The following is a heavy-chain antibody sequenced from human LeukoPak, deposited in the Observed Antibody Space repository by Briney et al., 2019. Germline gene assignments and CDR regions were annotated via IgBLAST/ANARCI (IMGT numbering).Heavy chain of an antibody. CDR1: GYSISSGYY. D-gene: IGHD3-3*01. V-gene: IGHV4-38-2*02. CDR3: ARDFWSGYSYLDY. J-gene: IGHJ4*02. Sequence: SETLSLTCTVSGYSISSGYYWGWIRQPPGKGLEGIGSIYHSGSTYYNPSLKSRVTISVDTSKNQFSLKLSSVTAADTAVYCCARDFWSGYSYLDYWGQGTLVTVSS. CDR2: IYHSGST.